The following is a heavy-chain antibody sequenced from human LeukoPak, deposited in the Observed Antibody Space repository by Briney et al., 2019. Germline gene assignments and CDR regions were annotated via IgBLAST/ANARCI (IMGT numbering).Heavy chain of an antibody. CDR2: INQDGSKE. Sequence: GGSLRLSCTASEVTFYSYWMSWVRQAPGKGLEWVANINQDGSKEYHVDSVKGRFTISRDNAKNSLYLHMSSLRAEDTAIYYCARGGGPGTVDNWGHGTLVTVSS. V-gene: IGHV3-7*01. CDR3: ARGGGPGTVDN. CDR1: EVTFYSYW. J-gene: IGHJ4*01. D-gene: IGHD3/OR15-3a*01.